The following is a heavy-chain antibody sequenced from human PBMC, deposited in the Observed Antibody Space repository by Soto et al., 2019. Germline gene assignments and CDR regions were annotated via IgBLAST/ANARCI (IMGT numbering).Heavy chain of an antibody. V-gene: IGHV3-21*06. CDR3: ARESEDLTSNFDY. CDR1: GFTFTRYS. Sequence: EVQLVESGGGLVKPGGSLRLSCAASGFTFTRYSMNWVRQAPGKGLEWVSSISSTTNYIYYGDSMKGRFTISRDNAKNSLYLEINSLRAEDTAVYYCARESEDLTSNFDYWVQGTLVTVSS. J-gene: IGHJ4*02. CDR2: ISSTTNYI.